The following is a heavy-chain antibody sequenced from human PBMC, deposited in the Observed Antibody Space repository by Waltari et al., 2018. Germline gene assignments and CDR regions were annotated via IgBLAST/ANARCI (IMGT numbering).Heavy chain of an antibody. J-gene: IGHJ4*02. V-gene: IGHV1-69*01. Sequence: QVQLVQSGAEVKKPGSSVKVSCKASGGTFSSHAISWVRQAPGQGLEWMGGIIPIFGTTNSAQKVQGRVTITADESTSTAYMELSSLRSEDTAVYYCARWIVVTAAELDYWGQGTLVTVSS. CDR3: ARWIVVTAAELDY. D-gene: IGHD1-26*01. CDR2: IIPIFGTT. CDR1: GGTFSSHA.